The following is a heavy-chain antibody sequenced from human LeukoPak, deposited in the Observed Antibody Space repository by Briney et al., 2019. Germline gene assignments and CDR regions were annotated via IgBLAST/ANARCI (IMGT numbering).Heavy chain of an antibody. D-gene: IGHD6-13*01. V-gene: IGHV3-23*01. CDR2: ISGSGGST. Sequence: GGSLRLSCAASGFTFDTHGMSWVRQPPGKGLEWVSAISGSGGSTYYADSVKGRFTISRDNSKNTLYLQMNSLRAEDTAVYYCAKPRSIAAAGTDYWGQGTLVTVSS. J-gene: IGHJ4*02. CDR3: AKPRSIAAAGTDY. CDR1: GFTFDTHG.